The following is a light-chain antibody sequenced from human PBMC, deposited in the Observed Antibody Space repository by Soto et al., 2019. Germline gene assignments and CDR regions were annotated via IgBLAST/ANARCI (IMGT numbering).Light chain of an antibody. J-gene: IGKJ2*01. CDR2: GAS. V-gene: IGKV3-20*01. Sequence: EIVLTQSPGTLSLSPGERATLSCRASQSVSSSYLAWYQQKPGQAPRLLIYGASSRATGIPDRFSGSGSGTDFTINISRLEPEDFAVYYCPQYGSSPRGYTFGQGTKLEIK. CDR3: PQYGSSPRGYT. CDR1: QSVSSSY.